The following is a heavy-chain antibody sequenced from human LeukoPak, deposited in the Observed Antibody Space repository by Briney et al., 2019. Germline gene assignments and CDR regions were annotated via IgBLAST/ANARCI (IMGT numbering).Heavy chain of an antibody. V-gene: IGHV3-30*03. CDR1: GAVSGFTLRSYA. CDR2: ISYDGGKK. CDR3: VLGDNSGLYGFDC. Sequence: PGGSLRLSCAASGAVSGFTLRSYAMHWFRQPPGQGLEWVAMISYDGGKKYYVDSVKGRFTISRDNSKNTAYLQMNSLRLEDTAVYYSVLGDNSGLYGFDCWGQGTLVTVSS. J-gene: IGHJ4*02. D-gene: IGHD6-19*01.